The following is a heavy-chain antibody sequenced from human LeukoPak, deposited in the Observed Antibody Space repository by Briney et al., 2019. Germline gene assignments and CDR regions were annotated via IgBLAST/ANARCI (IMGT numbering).Heavy chain of an antibody. J-gene: IGHJ6*03. D-gene: IGHD6-6*01. CDR1: GGSISSHY. CDR3: ARERSSSSHYCYYIDV. Sequence: SETLSLTCTVSGGSISSHYWSWVWQPPGKGLGWVGYIYYSGSTNYNPSLNSRVTISVATSKNPFSLKLSSVTAADTAVYYCARERSSSSHYCYYIDVWGKGTPVTVSS. CDR2: IYYSGST. V-gene: IGHV4-59*11.